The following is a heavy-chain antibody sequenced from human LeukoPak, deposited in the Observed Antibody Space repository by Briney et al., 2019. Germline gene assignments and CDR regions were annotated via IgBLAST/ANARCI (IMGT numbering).Heavy chain of an antibody. CDR1: GGSISSYY. V-gene: IGHV4-59*01. CDR2: IYYSGCT. D-gene: IGHD6-19*01. Sequence: SETLSLTCTVSGGSISSYYWSWIRQPPGKGLEWIGYIYYSGCTNYNPSLKSRVTISVDTSKNQFSLKLSSVTAADTAVYYCARAGYSSGWYYFDYWGQGTLVTVSS. J-gene: IGHJ4*02. CDR3: ARAGYSSGWYYFDY.